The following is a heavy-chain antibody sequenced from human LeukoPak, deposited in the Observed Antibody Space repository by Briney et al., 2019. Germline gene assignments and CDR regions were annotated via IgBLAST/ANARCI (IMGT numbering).Heavy chain of an antibody. V-gene: IGHV3-23*01. CDR1: GFTFSSYA. CDR3: AKTLSGYYGSGSYDY. D-gene: IGHD3-10*01. J-gene: IGHJ4*02. Sequence: GGSLRLSCAASGFTFSSYAMSWVRQAPGKGLEWVSATSGSGGSTYYADSVRGRFTISRDNSKNTLSLQMNSLRAKDTAVYYCAKTLSGYYGSGSYDYWGQGTLVTVSS. CDR2: TSGSGGST.